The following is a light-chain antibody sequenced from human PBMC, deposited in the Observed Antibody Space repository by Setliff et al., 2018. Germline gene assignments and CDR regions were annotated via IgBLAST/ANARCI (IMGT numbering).Light chain of an antibody. CDR1: NSDVGAYNY. J-gene: IGLJ2*01. V-gene: IGLV2-14*03. CDR2: DVS. Sequence: LTQPASVSGSPGQSITISCTGTNSDVGAYNYVSWYQRHPGEAPKLLLYDVSNRPSGISHRFSGSKSGSTASLTISGLQAEDEADYFCGSYTNSRTVIFGGGTKVTVL. CDR3: GSYTNSRTVI.